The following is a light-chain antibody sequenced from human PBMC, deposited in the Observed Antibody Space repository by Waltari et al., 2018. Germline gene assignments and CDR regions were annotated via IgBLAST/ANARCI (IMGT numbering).Light chain of an antibody. Sequence: QTLVPQEPSLSVSPGGPVTLTCALSSGSLSTTSYASWYHQTPGQAPRTLIYKSNTRSSGVPDRFSGSITGAQADDESDYYCLLYMGGGIWVFGGGTKLTVI. V-gene: IGLV8-61*01. CDR2: KSN. J-gene: IGLJ3*02. CDR1: SGSLSTTSY. CDR3: LLYMGGGIWV.